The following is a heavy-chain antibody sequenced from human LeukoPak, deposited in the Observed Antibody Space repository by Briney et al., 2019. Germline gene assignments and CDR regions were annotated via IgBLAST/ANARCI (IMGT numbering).Heavy chain of an antibody. CDR1: GFTFSSYA. CDR2: ISGSGSAT. Sequence: PGESLRLSCAASGFTFSSYAMSWIRQAPGKGLEWVSYISGSGSATYNADSVKGRFTISRDNAKNSLYLQMNSLRADDTAVYYCARDGGSSYGFLSYWGQGTLVTVSS. CDR3: ARDGGSSYGFLSY. J-gene: IGHJ4*02. D-gene: IGHD5-18*01. V-gene: IGHV3-11*01.